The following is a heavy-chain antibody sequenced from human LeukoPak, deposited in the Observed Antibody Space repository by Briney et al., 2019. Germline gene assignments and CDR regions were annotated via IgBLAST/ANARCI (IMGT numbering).Heavy chain of an antibody. D-gene: IGHD6-19*01. CDR1: GFTFSSYE. Sequence: GGSLRLSCEASGFTFSSYEMNWVRQAPGKGLEWVSYISSNGTTMDYADSVKGRFTISRDNARKSLYLQMNSLRADDTAVYYCARGASVVAGSDNAFDIWGQGTMVTVSS. V-gene: IGHV3-48*03. CDR2: ISSNGTTM. J-gene: IGHJ3*02. CDR3: ARGASVVAGSDNAFDI.